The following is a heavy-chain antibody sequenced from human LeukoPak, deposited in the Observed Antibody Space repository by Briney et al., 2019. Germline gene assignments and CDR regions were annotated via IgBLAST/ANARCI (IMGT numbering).Heavy chain of an antibody. J-gene: IGHJ3*02. D-gene: IGHD2-15*01. CDR3: AKRYKHTPDALDI. V-gene: IGHV3-48*03. CDR1: GFTFSSYE. CDR2: ISSSGSVI. Sequence: GGSLRLSCGATGFTFSSYEMNWVRQAPGKGLEWVSYISSSGSVIDHADSVKGRFTISRDNAKNSVYLQMNSLRTEDTALYYCAKRYKHTPDALDIWGQGTMVTVSS.